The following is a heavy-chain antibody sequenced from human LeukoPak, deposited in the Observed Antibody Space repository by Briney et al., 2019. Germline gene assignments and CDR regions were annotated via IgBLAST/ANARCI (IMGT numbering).Heavy chain of an antibody. CDR2: ICSSGSTI. J-gene: IGHJ4*02. V-gene: IGHV3-48*03. CDR1: GFTFSSYE. Sequence: GGSLRLSCAASGFTFSSYEMNWVRQAPGKGLEWVSYICSSGSTIYYSDSVKVRFTISRYNAKNSLYLQMNSLRAEDTAIYYCARQAFSTYYDFWSGPTNFDYWGQGTLVTVSS. CDR3: ARQAFSTYYDFWSGPTNFDY. D-gene: IGHD3-3*01.